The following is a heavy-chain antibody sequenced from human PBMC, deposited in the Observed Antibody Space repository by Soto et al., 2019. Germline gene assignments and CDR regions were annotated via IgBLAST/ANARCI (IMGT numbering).Heavy chain of an antibody. CDR2: IYHSGST. J-gene: IGHJ6*02. CDR3: ARRYCGGDCYVYYDGMDV. CDR1: GGSISSGGYS. Sequence: SETLSLTCAVSGGSISSGGYSWSWIRQPPGKGLEWIGYIYHSGSTYYNPSLKSRVTISVDRSKNQFSLKLSSVTAADTAVYYCARRYCGGDCYVYYDGMDVWGQGTTVTVSS. V-gene: IGHV4-30-2*01. D-gene: IGHD2-21*02.